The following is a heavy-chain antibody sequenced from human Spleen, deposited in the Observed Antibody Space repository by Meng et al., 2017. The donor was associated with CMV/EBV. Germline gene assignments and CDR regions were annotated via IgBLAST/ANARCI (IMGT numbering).Heavy chain of an antibody. CDR1: EFTLSNFG. V-gene: IGHV3-7*03. Sequence: GESLKISCVASEFTLSNFGVHWVRQAPGKGLEWVANIKQDGSEKYYVDSVKGRFTISRDNAKNSLYLQMNSLKTEDTAAYYCARDLMWELRAFDIWGQGTMVTVSS. CDR2: IKQDGSEK. CDR3: ARDLMWELRAFDI. D-gene: IGHD1-26*01. J-gene: IGHJ3*02.